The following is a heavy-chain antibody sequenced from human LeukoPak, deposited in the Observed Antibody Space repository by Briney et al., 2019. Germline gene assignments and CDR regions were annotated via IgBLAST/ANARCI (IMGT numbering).Heavy chain of an antibody. CDR3: AKSRGDYYDSSGYSLDY. Sequence: GGSLRLSCAASGFTFDDYAMHWVRQAPGKGLEWVSGISWNSGSIGYADSVKGRSTISRDNAKNSLYLQMNSLRAEDTALYYCAKSRGDYYDSSGYSLDYWGQGTLVTVSS. V-gene: IGHV3-9*01. D-gene: IGHD3-22*01. J-gene: IGHJ4*02. CDR2: ISWNSGSI. CDR1: GFTFDDYA.